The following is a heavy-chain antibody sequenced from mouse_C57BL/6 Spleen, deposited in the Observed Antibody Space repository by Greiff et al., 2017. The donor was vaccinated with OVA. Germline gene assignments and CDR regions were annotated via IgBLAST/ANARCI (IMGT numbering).Heavy chain of an antibody. CDR3: AREGLDYGSSSWFAY. V-gene: IGHV1-82*01. CDR2: IYPGDGDT. Sequence: QVQLQQSGPELVKPGASVKISCKASGYAFSSSWMNWVKQRPGKGLEWIGRIYPGDGDTNYNGKFKGKATLTADKSSSTAYMQLSSLTSEDSAVYFCAREGLDYGSSSWFAYWGQGTLVTVSA. D-gene: IGHD1-1*01. CDR1: GYAFSSSW. J-gene: IGHJ3*01.